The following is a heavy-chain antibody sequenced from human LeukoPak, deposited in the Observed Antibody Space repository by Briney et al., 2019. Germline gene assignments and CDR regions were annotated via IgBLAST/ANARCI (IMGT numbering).Heavy chain of an antibody. Sequence: SGTLSLTCAVSGGSISSSNWWSWIRQPPGKGLEWIGEIYHSGSTNYNPSLKSRVTISVDTSKNQFSLKLSSVTAADTAVYYCARHALSSWYPNWFDPWGQGTLVTVSS. J-gene: IGHJ5*02. D-gene: IGHD6-13*01. CDR3: ARHALSSWYPNWFDP. V-gene: IGHV4-4*02. CDR1: GGSISSSNW. CDR2: IYHSGST.